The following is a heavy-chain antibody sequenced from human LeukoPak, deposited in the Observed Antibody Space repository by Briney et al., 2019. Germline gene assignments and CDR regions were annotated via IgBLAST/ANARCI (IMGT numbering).Heavy chain of an antibody. CDR3: ARDPPLGSCSTISCPHLDY. CDR1: GFTFSRYS. V-gene: IGHV3-21*01. D-gene: IGHD2-2*01. CDR2: ISSSSSFI. Sequence: GGSLRLSCAASGFTFSRYSMNWVRRAPGKGLEWVSSISSSSSFIYYADSVKGRFTISRDNAKNSLYLQMNSLRAEDTAVYYCARDPPLGSCSTISCPHLDYWGRGTLVTVSS. J-gene: IGHJ4*02.